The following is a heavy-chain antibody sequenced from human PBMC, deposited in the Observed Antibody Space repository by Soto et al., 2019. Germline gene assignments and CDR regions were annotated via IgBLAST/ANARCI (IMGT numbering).Heavy chain of an antibody. J-gene: IGHJ4*02. CDR2: IIPIFGTA. Sequence: QVQLVQSGAEVKKPGSSVKVSCKASGGTFSSYAISWVRQAPGQGLEWMGGIIPIFGTANYAQKFQGRVTITADESTITAYMELSSLRSEDTAVYYCARDRSQNGYNPYYFDYWGQGTLVTVSS. CDR1: GGTFSSYA. D-gene: IGHD5-12*01. V-gene: IGHV1-69*12. CDR3: ARDRSQNGYNPYYFDY.